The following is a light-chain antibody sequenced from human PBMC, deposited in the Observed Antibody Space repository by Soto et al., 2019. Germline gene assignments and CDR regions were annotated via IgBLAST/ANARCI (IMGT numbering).Light chain of an antibody. CDR3: QQSYSTTWT. Sequence: EIQMTQSPSSLSASVGDRVTITCRASQSISSYLNWYQQKPGKAPKLLIYAASSLQSGVPSRFSGSGSGTDVTLTISSLKTEDGATYYCQQSYSTTWTFGQGTKVDIK. J-gene: IGKJ1*01. V-gene: IGKV1-39*01. CDR2: AAS. CDR1: QSISSY.